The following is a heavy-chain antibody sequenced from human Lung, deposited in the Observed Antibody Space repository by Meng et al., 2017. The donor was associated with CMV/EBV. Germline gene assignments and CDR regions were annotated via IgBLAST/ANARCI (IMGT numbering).Heavy chain of an antibody. D-gene: IGHD1-1*01. Sequence: SCAASGFTFSSFWMAWVRQAPGKGLEWVGNIKQDESEIQYVGSVKGRFTITRDNAKNSLFLQMNSLRAEDTAVYYCARSMLEVNRYYYGMDVLGEGXPVTVSS. CDR1: GFTFSSFW. CDR3: ARSMLEVNRYYYGMDV. V-gene: IGHV3-7*01. CDR2: IKQDESEI. J-gene: IGHJ6*04.